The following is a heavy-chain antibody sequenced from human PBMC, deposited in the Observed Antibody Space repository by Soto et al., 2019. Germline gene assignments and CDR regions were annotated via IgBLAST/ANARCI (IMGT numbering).Heavy chain of an antibody. V-gene: IGHV3-23*01. Sequence: AGGSLRLSCAASGFTFSSYAMSWVRQAPGKGLEWVSAISGSGGSTYYADSVKGRFTISRDNSKNTLYLQMNSLRAEDTAVYYCARDNYYYYYGMDVWGQGTTVTVSS. J-gene: IGHJ6*02. CDR1: GFTFSSYA. CDR2: ISGSGGST. CDR3: ARDNYYYYYGMDV.